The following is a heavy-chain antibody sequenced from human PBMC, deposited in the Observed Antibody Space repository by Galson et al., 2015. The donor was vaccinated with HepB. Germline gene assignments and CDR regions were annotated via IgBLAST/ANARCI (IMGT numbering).Heavy chain of an antibody. CDR2: ISPNSGGT. Sequence: SVKASCKASGYTFTGYYIHWVRQAPGQGLEWMGWISPNSGGTNYAQKFQGRVTMTRDTSISTAYMELSRLRSDDTAVYYCARSASAWYNAFDIWGQGTMVTVSS. V-gene: IGHV1-2*02. D-gene: IGHD6-19*01. CDR3: ARSASAWYNAFDI. CDR1: GYTFTGYY. J-gene: IGHJ3*02.